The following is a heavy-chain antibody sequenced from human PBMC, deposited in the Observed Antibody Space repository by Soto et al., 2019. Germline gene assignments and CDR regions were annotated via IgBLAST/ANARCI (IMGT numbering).Heavy chain of an antibody. CDR2: IYHSGST. Sequence: SETLSLTCTVSGGSVSSNSYSWGWIRQPPGKGLEWIGYIYHSGSTYYNPSLKSRVTISVDRSKNQFSLKLSSVTAADTAVYYCARGMTTVTTLDYWGQGTLVTVSS. V-gene: IGHV4-30-2*01. CDR3: ARGMTTVTTLDY. D-gene: IGHD4-4*01. CDR1: GGSVSSNSYS. J-gene: IGHJ4*02.